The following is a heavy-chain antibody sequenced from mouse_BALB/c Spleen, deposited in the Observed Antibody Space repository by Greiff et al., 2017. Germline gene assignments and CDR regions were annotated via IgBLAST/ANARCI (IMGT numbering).Heavy chain of an antibody. CDR2: IWAGGST. Sequence: VKLMESGPGLVAPSQSLSITCTVSGFSLTSYGVHWVRQPPGKGLEWLGVIWAGGSTNYNSALMSRLSISKDNSKSQVFLQMNSLQTDDTAMYYCASLLDAMDYWGQGTSVTVSS. J-gene: IGHJ4*01. CDR3: ASLLDAMDY. D-gene: IGHD2-1*01. V-gene: IGHV2-9*02. CDR1: GFSLTSYG.